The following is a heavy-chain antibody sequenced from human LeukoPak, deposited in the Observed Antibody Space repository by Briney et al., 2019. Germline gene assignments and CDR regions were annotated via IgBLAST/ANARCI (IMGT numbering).Heavy chain of an antibody. CDR2: IYSGGGT. CDR1: GFTVSASY. Sequence: GGSLRLSCAASGFTVSASYMSWVRQAPGKGLEWISVIYSGGGTYYADSVKGRFTISRHNSQNTLFLQMNSLRAEDTAVYYCARVGGLDAFDIWGQGTMVTVSS. J-gene: IGHJ3*02. V-gene: IGHV3-53*04. D-gene: IGHD1-26*01. CDR3: ARVGGLDAFDI.